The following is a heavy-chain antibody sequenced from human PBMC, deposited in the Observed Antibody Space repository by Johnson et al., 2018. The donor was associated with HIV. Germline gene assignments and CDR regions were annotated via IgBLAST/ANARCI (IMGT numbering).Heavy chain of an antibody. V-gene: IGHV3-20*04. CDR3: TSEGAFYDAFDI. J-gene: IGHJ3*02. CDR1: GFTFDDYG. D-gene: IGHD3-16*01. Sequence: VQLVESGGGVVRPGGSLRLSCAASGFTFDDYGMSWVRQAPGKGLEWVSGISWNSGSKGYADSVKGRFTISRDDSKDTLYLQINSLKTEDTAVYYCTSEGAFYDAFDIWGQGAMVTVSS. CDR2: ISWNSGSK.